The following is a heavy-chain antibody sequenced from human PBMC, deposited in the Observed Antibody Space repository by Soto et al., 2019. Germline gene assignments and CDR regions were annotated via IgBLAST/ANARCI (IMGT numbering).Heavy chain of an antibody. V-gene: IGHV4-34*01. CDR2: INQSGRT. Sequence: SETLSPTCAVYGGSFSGYCWSWIRQPARKGLEWIVEINQSGRTNYNPSLKSRVTISVDTSKNQFSLKLSSVTAADTAVYYCAREFRIAARFYYYYGMEVWVKGSTVT. CDR1: GGSFSGYC. J-gene: IGHJ6*04. D-gene: IGHD6-6*01. CDR3: AREFRIAARFYYYYGMEV.